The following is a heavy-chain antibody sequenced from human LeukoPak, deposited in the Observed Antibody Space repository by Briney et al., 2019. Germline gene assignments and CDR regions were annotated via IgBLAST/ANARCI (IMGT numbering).Heavy chain of an antibody. Sequence: GRSLRLSCAASGFTFSSYAMHWVRQAPGKGLEWVAVISYDGSSKYYADSVKGRFTISRDNSKNTLYLQMNSMRAEDTAVYYCARVGYSGSYYIDYWGQGTLVTVSS. CDR2: ISYDGSSK. D-gene: IGHD1-26*01. V-gene: IGHV3-30-3*01. CDR1: GFTFSSYA. CDR3: ARVGYSGSYYIDY. J-gene: IGHJ4*02.